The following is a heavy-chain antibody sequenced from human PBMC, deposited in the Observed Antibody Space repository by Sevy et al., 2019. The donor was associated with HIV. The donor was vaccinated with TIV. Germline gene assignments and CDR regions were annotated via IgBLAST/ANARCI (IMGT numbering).Heavy chain of an antibody. CDR1: GFAFSSHA. J-gene: IGHJ4*01. CDR2: ISYEGTET. V-gene: IGHV3-30-3*01. CDR3: ARDGGYSIKWYPLF. Sequence: GGSLRLSCAASGFAFSSHAMHWVRQAPGKGLEWVAVISYEGTETFYAASVEGRFTISRDNSKNMLSLQINSLRPEDTAVYYCARDGGYSIKWYPLFWGHGTLVTVSS. D-gene: IGHD6-13*01.